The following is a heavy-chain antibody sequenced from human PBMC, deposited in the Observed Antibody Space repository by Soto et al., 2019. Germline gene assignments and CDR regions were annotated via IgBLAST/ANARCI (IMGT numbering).Heavy chain of an antibody. V-gene: IGHV4-59*01. CDR2: IHYSGST. Sequence: QVQLQESGPGLVKPSETLSLTCTVSGGFSSSYYWSWMRQPPGKGPECIGYIHYSGSTKYNPSLKSRVTISVDTSKNQFSLKLNSVTAADTAVYYCARLRLFPDYYFGYWGQGTLVTASS. J-gene: IGHJ4*02. CDR1: GGFSSSYY. D-gene: IGHD3-22*01. CDR3: ARLRLFPDYYFGY.